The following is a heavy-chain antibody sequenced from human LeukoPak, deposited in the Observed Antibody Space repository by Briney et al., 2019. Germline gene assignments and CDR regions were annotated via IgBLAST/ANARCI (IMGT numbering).Heavy chain of an antibody. CDR1: GYSFTSYC. CDR2: IFPGDSDT. CDR3: ARQYCSGGSCYSLCVSRVKGWFDP. Sequence: GESLQISCKASGYSFTSYCIGWVRQMPGKGLEWLGIIFPGDSDTRYSPSFQCQVHISADQSISPAYLQWSRLKASDTAMYYCARQYCSGGSCYSLCVSRVKGWFDPWGQGTLVTVSS. J-gene: IGHJ5*02. D-gene: IGHD2-15*01. V-gene: IGHV5-51*01.